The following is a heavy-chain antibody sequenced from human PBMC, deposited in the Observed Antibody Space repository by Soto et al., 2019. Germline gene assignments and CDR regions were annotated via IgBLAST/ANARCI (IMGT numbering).Heavy chain of an antibody. V-gene: IGHV1-2*02. Sequence: ASVKVSCKASGYNFTGYYMHWVRQAPGQGLEWMGWIKPNSGDTNYAKKSQGRVTMTRDTSISTAYMELSSLRSDDTAVYYCARGYETGGSYLVGHYDYWGRGTLVTVSS. CDR1: GYNFTGYY. CDR3: ARGYETGGSYLVGHYDY. J-gene: IGHJ4*02. CDR2: IKPNSGDT. D-gene: IGHD1-1*01.